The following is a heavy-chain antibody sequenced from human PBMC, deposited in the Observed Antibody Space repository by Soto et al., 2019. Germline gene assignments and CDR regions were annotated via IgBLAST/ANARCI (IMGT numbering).Heavy chain of an antibody. Sequence: QVQLQESGPGLVKPSETLSLTCTVSGGSVSSADYYWSWIRQPPGKGPEWIGYIYYTGSTDYNPSLKSRVTLSVDTSKNQFSLKLSSLTAADTAVYYCARVASYVYFACWGQGTRLTFSS. CDR2: IYYTGST. V-gene: IGHV4-61*08. CDR3: ARVASYVYFAC. J-gene: IGHJ4*02. D-gene: IGHD3-16*01. CDR1: GGSVSSADYY.